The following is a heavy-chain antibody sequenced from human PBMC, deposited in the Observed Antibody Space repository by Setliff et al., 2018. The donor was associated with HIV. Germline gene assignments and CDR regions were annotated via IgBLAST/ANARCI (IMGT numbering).Heavy chain of an antibody. V-gene: IGHV5-51*01. J-gene: IGHJ5*02. CDR2: IYPIDSET. CDR1: GYNFSTYW. Sequence: GESLKISCKGFGYNFSTYWIAWVRQVPGKGLEWMGIIYPIDSETKYSPSFQGQVTISVDRSISTAYLQWNNLKASDSAIYYCARHPPRGYPKNWFDPWGQGTLVTVS. CDR3: ARHPPRGYPKNWFDP. D-gene: IGHD3-16*02.